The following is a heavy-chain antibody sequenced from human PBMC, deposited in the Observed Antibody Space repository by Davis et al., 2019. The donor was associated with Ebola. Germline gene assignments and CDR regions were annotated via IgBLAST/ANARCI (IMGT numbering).Heavy chain of an antibody. CDR1: VGTFSSYA. Sequence: SVKVSRKASVGTFSSYAISWVRQAPGQGLEWMGGLISIFGTPNYAQKFQGRVTITADESTSTAYMELSSLRSEDTAVYYCAATSSTTCCNWFDPWGQGTLVTVSS. D-gene: IGHD2-2*01. CDR3: AATSSTTCCNWFDP. J-gene: IGHJ5*02. V-gene: IGHV1-69*13. CDR2: LISIFGTP.